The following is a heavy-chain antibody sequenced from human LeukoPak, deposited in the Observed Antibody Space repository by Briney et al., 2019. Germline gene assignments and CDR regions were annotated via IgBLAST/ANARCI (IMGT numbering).Heavy chain of an antibody. CDR2: IYSGGST. J-gene: IGHJ3*02. V-gene: IGHV3-53*01. CDR1: GFIVSSNY. D-gene: IGHD4-17*01. CDR3: ARHLSGDDI. Sequence: PAGSLRLSCAASGFIVSSNYMSWVRQAPGKGLEWVSIIYSGGSTYYADSVKGRFTISRDNSKNTLYLQMNSLRAEDTAVYYCARHLSGDDIWGQGTMVTVSS.